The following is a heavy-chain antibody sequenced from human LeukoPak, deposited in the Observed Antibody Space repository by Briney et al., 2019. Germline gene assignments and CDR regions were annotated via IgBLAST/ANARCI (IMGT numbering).Heavy chain of an antibody. D-gene: IGHD3-10*01. CDR2: ISSSSSTI. V-gene: IGHV3-48*04. Sequence: GGSLRLSCAASGFTFSSYSMNWVRQAPGKGLEWVSYISSSSSTIYYADSVEGRFTISRDNAKNSLYLQMNSLRAEDTALYHCARVRGVTPFDYWGQGTLVTVSS. CDR1: GFTFSSYS. J-gene: IGHJ4*02. CDR3: ARVRGVTPFDY.